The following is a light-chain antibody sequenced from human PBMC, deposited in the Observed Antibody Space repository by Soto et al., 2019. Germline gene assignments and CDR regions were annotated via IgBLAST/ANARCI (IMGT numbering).Light chain of an antibody. J-gene: IGKJ2*01. CDR2: GAS. CDR1: QSVSSN. V-gene: IGKV3-15*01. Sequence: EIVMTQSPATLSVSPGERATLSCRASQSVSSNLAWYQHKPGQAPRLLIYGASTRATGIPARFTGSGSGTEFTLAISSLQSEDFEVYYCQQYNNWPYTFGQGTKLEIK. CDR3: QQYNNWPYT.